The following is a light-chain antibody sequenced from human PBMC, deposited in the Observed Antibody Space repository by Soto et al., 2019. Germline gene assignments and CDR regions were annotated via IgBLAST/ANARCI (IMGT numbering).Light chain of an antibody. Sequence: PLSLPVILGEPASLSCRSSQSLLHSNGFNYLDWYLQRPGQSPQLLIYMASSRASGVPDRFTGSGSGTDFTLKITRVEAEDLGVYYCMQAVQPPWKFGQGTKVDIK. CDR3: MQAVQPPWK. CDR1: QSLLHSNGFNY. V-gene: IGKV2-28*01. CDR2: MAS. J-gene: IGKJ1*01.